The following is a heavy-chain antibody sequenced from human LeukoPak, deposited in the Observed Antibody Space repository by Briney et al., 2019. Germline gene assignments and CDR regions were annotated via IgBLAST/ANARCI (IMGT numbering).Heavy chain of an antibody. D-gene: IGHD4-11*01. CDR1: GGSISSYY. J-gene: IGHJ4*02. Sequence: SSETLSLTCTVSGGSISSYYWRWIRQPPGKGLEWLGYIYYSGSTNYNPSLKSRVTISVDTSKNQFSLKLSSVTAADTAVYYCARDSAPDYSNYVPFDYWGQGTLVTVSS. CDR3: ARDSAPDYSNYVPFDY. V-gene: IGHV4-59*01. CDR2: IYYSGST.